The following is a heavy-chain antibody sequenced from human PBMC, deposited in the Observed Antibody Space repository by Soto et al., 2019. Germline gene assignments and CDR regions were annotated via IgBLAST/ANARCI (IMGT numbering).Heavy chain of an antibody. J-gene: IGHJ4*02. CDR3: AKDATFRITMVRGVIITSLDY. CDR1: GFTFSSYA. Sequence: EVQLLESGGGLVQPGGSLRLSCAASGFTFSSYAMSWVRQAPGKGLEGVSAISGSGGSTYYADSVKGRFTISRDNSKNTLYLQMNSLRAEDTAVYYCAKDATFRITMVRGVIITSLDYWGQGTLVTVSS. V-gene: IGHV3-23*01. CDR2: ISGSGGST. D-gene: IGHD3-10*01.